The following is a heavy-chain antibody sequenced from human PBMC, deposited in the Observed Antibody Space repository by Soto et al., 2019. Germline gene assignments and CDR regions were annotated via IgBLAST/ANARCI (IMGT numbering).Heavy chain of an antibody. D-gene: IGHD2-21*02. CDR3: ARNLAYCGGDCLGAFDI. J-gene: IGHJ3*02. Sequence: ASVKVSCKASGGTFSSYAISWVRQAPGQGLEWMGGIIPIFGTANYAQKFQGRVTITADRSTSTAYMELSSLRSEDTAVYYCARNLAYCGGDCLGAFDIWGQGTMVTVSS. V-gene: IGHV1-69*06. CDR2: IIPIFGTA. CDR1: GGTFSSYA.